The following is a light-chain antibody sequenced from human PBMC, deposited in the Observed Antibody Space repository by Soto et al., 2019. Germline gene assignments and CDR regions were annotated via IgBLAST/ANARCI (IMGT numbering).Light chain of an antibody. CDR2: GAS. J-gene: IGKJ1*01. V-gene: IGKV3-20*01. Sequence: EIVLTQSPGTLSLSPGERATLSCRASQSVSSNLARYQQKPGQAPRLLIYGASTRATGIPARFSGSGSGTDFTLTISRLEPEDFAVYYCQQYGSSPWTFGQGTKVDIK. CDR1: QSVSSN. CDR3: QQYGSSPWT.